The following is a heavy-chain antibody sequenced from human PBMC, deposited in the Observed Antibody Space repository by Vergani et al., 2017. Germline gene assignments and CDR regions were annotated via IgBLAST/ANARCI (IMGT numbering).Heavy chain of an antibody. Sequence: QVQLVQSGAEVKKLGSSVKVSCKASGGTFSSYAISWVRQAPGQGLEWMGGIIPIFGTANYAQKFQGRVTITADKSTSTAYMELSSLRSEDTAVYYCARGNGYYDSSGYYWFDPWGQGTLVTVSS. CDR1: GGTFSSYA. V-gene: IGHV1-69*06. J-gene: IGHJ5*02. D-gene: IGHD3-22*01. CDR2: IIPIFGTA. CDR3: ARGNGYYDSSGYYWFDP.